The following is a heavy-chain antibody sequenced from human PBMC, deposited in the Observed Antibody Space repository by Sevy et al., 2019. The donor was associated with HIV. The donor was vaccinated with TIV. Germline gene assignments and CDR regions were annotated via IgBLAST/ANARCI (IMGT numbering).Heavy chain of an antibody. Sequence: GGSLRLSCVASGFTFSSYAMNWVRQAPGKGLEWVSTIFGSGGGTYYADSVKGRFTISRDNSKNTLYLQMNSLRAEDTAVYYCAGGRYDSSGSFDAFDIWGQGTMVTVSS. J-gene: IGHJ3*02. V-gene: IGHV3-23*01. CDR2: IFGSGGGT. CDR3: AGGRYDSSGSFDAFDI. CDR1: GFTFSSYA. D-gene: IGHD3-22*01.